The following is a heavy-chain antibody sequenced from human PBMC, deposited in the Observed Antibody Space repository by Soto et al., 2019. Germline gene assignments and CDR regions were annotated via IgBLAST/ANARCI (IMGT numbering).Heavy chain of an antibody. D-gene: IGHD3-22*01. CDR3: ASDGSSGYEYGMDV. CDR1: GYTFTGYY. Sequence: GASVKVSCKASGYTFTGYYMHWVLQAPGQGLEWMGWINPNSGGTNYAQKFQGRVTMTRDTSISTAYMELSRLRSDDTAVYYCASDGSSGYEYGMDVWGQGTTVTVSS. V-gene: IGHV1-2*02. CDR2: INPNSGGT. J-gene: IGHJ6*02.